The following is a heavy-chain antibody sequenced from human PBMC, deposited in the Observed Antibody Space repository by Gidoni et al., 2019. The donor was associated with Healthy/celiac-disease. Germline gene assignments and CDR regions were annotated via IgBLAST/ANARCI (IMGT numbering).Heavy chain of an antibody. CDR2: INHSGST. CDR1: GGSFSAYY. Sequence: QVQLQQWGAGLLKSSETLSLTCAVYGGSFSAYYWSWIRQPPGKGLEWIGEINHSGSTNYNPSLKSRVTISLDTSKNQFSLKLSSVTAADTAVYYCARVKLRSHLTFDYWGQGTLVTVSS. CDR3: ARVKLRSHLTFDY. J-gene: IGHJ4*02. V-gene: IGHV4-34*01.